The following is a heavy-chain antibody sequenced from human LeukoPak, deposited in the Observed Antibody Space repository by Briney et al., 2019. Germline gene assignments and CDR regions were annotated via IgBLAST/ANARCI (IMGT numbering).Heavy chain of an antibody. J-gene: IGHJ4*02. CDR3: ATLGATSFDY. D-gene: IGHD1-26*01. V-gene: IGHV1-2*02. CDR1: GYTFTHYY. Sequence: GASVKVSCKTSGYTFTHYYIHWVRQAPGQGLKWMGWIVPNSGGTKYAQKFQGRVTMTRDTSISTAYMELSRLRYDDTAVYYCATLGATSFDYWGQGALVTVSS. CDR2: IVPNSGGT.